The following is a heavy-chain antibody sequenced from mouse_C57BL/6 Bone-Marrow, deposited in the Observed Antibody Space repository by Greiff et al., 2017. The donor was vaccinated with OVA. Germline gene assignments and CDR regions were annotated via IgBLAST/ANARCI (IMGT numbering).Heavy chain of an antibody. D-gene: IGHD6-2*01. J-gene: IGHJ2*01. CDR1: GFSLSTFGMG. V-gene: IGHV8-8*01. CDR3: AQIALVHVLYYLDY. Sequence: QVTLQESGPGILQPSQTLSLTCSFSGFSLSTFGMGVGWIRPPSGKGLDWLASIWWDDDKYYNPALKSRLTLSQDTSKNKVFLKIANVDTADTATYYCAQIALVHVLYYLDYWGQGTTLTVSS. CDR2: IWWDDDK.